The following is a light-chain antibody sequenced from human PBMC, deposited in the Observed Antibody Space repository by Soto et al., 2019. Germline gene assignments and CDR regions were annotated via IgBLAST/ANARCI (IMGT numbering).Light chain of an antibody. J-gene: IGKJ5*01. CDR2: DAS. CDR1: QRVSSY. Sequence: EIVLTQSPATLSLSPGERATLSCRASQRVSSYLAWYQQKPGQAPRLLIYDASNRATGIPARFSGSGSGTDFTLTISSLEPEDFAVYYSQQRSTWPPSITFGQGTRLEIK. CDR3: QQRSTWPPSIT. V-gene: IGKV3-11*01.